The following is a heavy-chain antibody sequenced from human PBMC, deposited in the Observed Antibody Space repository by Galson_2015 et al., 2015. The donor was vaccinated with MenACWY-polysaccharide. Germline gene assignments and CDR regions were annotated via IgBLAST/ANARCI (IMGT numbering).Heavy chain of an antibody. CDR3: ARPLGDGGDY. V-gene: IGHV1-2*02. D-gene: IGHD7-27*01. J-gene: IGHJ4*02. CDR2: INPNSGGT. Sequence: SVKVSCKASGYTFAGYYIHWVRQAPGQGLEWMGWINPNSGGTNYAQKFQGGVTITRDTSINTAYMELSRLRSDDTAVYYCARPLGDGGDYWGRGTLVTVSS. CDR1: GYTFAGYY.